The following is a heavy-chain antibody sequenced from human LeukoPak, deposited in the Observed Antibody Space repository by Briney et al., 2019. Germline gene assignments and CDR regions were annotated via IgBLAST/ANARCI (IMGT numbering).Heavy chain of an antibody. CDR3: AREAKDYYGSGSPPFFDY. V-gene: IGHV4-59*01. Sequence: SETLSLTCTVSGGSISSYYWSWIRQPPGKGLEWIGYIYYSGSTNYNPSLKGRVTISVDTSKNQFSLKLRSVTAADTAVYYCAREAKDYYGSGSPPFFDYWGQGTLVTVSS. CDR2: IYYSGST. CDR1: GGSISSYY. D-gene: IGHD3-10*01. J-gene: IGHJ4*02.